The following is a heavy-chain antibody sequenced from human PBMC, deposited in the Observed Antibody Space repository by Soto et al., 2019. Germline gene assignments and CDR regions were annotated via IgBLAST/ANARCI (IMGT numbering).Heavy chain of an antibody. Sequence: PSETLSLTRTVSGGSISSYYWSWIRQPPGKGLEWIGYIYYSGSTNYNPSLKSRVTISVDTSKNQFSLKLSSVTAADTAVYYCARVPYYDFWSGPLPYFDYWGQGTLVTVSS. J-gene: IGHJ4*02. CDR2: IYYSGST. CDR3: ARVPYYDFWSGPLPYFDY. D-gene: IGHD3-3*01. V-gene: IGHV4-59*01. CDR1: GGSISSYY.